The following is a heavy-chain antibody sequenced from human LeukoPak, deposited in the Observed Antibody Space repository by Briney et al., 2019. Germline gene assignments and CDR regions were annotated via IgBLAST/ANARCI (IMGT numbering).Heavy chain of an antibody. Sequence: ASVKVSCKTSGYIFSDYKIHWVGQAPGQGLEWMGWINPNTGYTNPAQTFQGRVTMTGDTSISTAYMELRSVRSDDTALYFCARETTAKTEGATWGWFDPWGQGTLVTVSS. CDR2: INPNTGYT. CDR1: GYIFSDYK. V-gene: IGHV1-2*02. J-gene: IGHJ5*02. CDR3: ARETTAKTEGATWGWFDP. D-gene: IGHD4/OR15-4a*01.